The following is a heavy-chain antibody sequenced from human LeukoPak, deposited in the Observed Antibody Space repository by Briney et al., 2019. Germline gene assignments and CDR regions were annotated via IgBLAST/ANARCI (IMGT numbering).Heavy chain of an antibody. J-gene: IGHJ4*02. CDR1: GFTFGDYA. CDR2: IRRKAHGGTT. CDR3: TRVTYYYDNSGYFHFDS. V-gene: IGHV3-49*04. D-gene: IGHD3-22*01. Sequence: SGGSLRLSCTTSGFTFGDYAMSWVRQAPGKGLEWVSFIRRKAHGGTTEYAASGKGRFSSSRDDSKSIAYLQMNSLKTEDTAVYFCTRVTYYYDNSGYFHFDSWGQGSLVTVSS.